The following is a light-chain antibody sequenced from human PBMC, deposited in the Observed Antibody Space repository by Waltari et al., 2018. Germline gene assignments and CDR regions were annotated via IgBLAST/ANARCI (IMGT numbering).Light chain of an antibody. CDR3: QTWDTGGVV. Sequence: QVVLTQSPSASASLGASVKLTCILSSGHSSYDIAWHQQRPEKGPRYLMKVTSCGSHIKGDGISNRFSGSSSGAERYLTISSLQSEDEADYYCQTWDTGGVVFGGGTRLTAL. J-gene: IGLJ3*02. CDR1: SGHSSYD. CDR2: VTSCGSH. V-gene: IGLV4-69*01.